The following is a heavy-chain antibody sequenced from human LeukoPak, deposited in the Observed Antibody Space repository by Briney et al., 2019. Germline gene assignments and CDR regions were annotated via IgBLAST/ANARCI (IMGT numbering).Heavy chain of an antibody. CDR2: IIPIFGTA. CDR1: GGTFSSYA. D-gene: IGHD3-22*01. J-gene: IGHJ1*01. CDR3: ATYYYDSSGYYFSPAEYFQH. V-gene: IGHV1-69*13. Sequence: ASVKVSCKASGGTFSSYAISWVRQAPGQGLEWMGGIIPIFGTANYAQKFQGRVTITADESTSTAYMELSSLRSEDTAVYYCATYYYDSSGYYFSPAEYFQHWGQGTLVTVSS.